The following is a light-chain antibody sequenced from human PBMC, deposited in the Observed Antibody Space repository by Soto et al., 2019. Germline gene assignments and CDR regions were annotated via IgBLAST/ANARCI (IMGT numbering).Light chain of an antibody. V-gene: IGLV7-43*01. CDR3: LLYYGGAGV. Sequence: QTVVTQEPSLTVSPGGTVTLTCASSTGAVTSAYYPNWFQQRPGQAPRSLIYSTSYKHSWTPARFSGSLLGDKAALTLSGVQPEDEADYYCLLYYGGAGVFGGGTKLTVL. CDR1: TGAVTSAYY. J-gene: IGLJ2*01. CDR2: STS.